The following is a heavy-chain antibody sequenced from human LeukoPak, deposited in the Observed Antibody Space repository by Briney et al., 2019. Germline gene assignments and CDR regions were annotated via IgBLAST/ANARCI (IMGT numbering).Heavy chain of an antibody. V-gene: IGHV6-1*01. J-gene: IGHJ3*02. Sequence: SQTPSLTCAISGDSVSSNSAAWNWIRQSPSRGLEWLGRTYYRSKWYNDYAVSVKSRITINPDTSKNQFSLQLNSVTPEDTAVYYCARGEYSSGWFLDAFDIWGQGTMVTVSS. CDR1: GDSVSSNSAA. CDR3: ARGEYSSGWFLDAFDI. CDR2: TYYRSKWYN. D-gene: IGHD6-19*01.